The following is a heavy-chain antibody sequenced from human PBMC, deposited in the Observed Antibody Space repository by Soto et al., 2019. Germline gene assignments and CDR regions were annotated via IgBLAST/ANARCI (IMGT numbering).Heavy chain of an antibody. CDR3: ARVFKTMSFFYGMDV. D-gene: IGHD3-22*01. CDR2: IYYTGST. Sequence: QVQLQESGPGLVKPSQTLSLICTVSGGSINSGGYYWSWIRQLPGKGLEWIGYIYYTGSTYYKPSLKSRITISVDTSANQFSLKLSSVTAADTAIYFCARVFKTMSFFYGMDVWGQGTAVAVSS. V-gene: IGHV4-31*03. J-gene: IGHJ6*02. CDR1: GGSINSGGYY.